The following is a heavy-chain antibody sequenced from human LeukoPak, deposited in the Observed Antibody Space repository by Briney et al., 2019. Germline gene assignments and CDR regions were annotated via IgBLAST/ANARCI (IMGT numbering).Heavy chain of an antibody. Sequence: SETLSLTCTVSGGSISSGGYYWSWIRQHAGKGLEWIEYIHYSGSTNYNPSLKSRVTISVDTAKNQFSLKLSSVTAADTAVYYCARDPIVSVGDWYFDLWGRGTLVTVSS. CDR1: GGSISSGGYY. V-gene: IGHV4-61*08. J-gene: IGHJ2*01. CDR2: IHYSGST. CDR3: ARDPIVSVGDWYFDL. D-gene: IGHD3-16*02.